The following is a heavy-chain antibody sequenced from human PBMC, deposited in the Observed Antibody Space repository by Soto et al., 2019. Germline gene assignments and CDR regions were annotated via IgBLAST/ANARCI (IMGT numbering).Heavy chain of an antibody. J-gene: IGHJ4*02. D-gene: IGHD4-17*01. Sequence: GGSLRLSCAASGFTFSDYYMSWIRQAPGKGLEWVASISTSSGYTTYADSVKGRFTISRDNAKNSLFLEVDSLRAEDTAVYYCARVAGYGDYRFDHWGQGTLVTVSS. CDR2: ISTSSGYT. V-gene: IGHV3-11*06. CDR3: ARVAGYGDYRFDH. CDR1: GFTFSDYY.